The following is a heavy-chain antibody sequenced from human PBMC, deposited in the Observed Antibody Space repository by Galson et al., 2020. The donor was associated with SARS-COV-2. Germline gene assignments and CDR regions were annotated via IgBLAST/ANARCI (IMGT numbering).Heavy chain of an antibody. D-gene: IGHD3-22*01. CDR3: AKDQIGDYYYGMDV. CDR2: ISYDGSNK. V-gene: IGHV3-30*18. Sequence: GESLKISCAASGFTFSSYGMHWVRQAPGKGLEWVAVISYDGSNKYYADSVKGRFTISRDNSKNTLYLQMNSLRAEDTAVYYCAKDQIGDYYYGMDVWGQGTTVTVSS. J-gene: IGHJ6*02. CDR1: GFTFSSYG.